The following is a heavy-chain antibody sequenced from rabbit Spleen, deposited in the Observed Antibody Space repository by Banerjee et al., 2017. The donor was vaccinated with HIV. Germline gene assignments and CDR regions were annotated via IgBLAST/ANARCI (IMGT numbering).Heavy chain of an antibody. D-gene: IGHD1-1*01. CDR2: IDTGSSGFT. Sequence: QSLEESGRDLVKPGASLTLTCTASGVSFSSSYYMCWVRQAPGKGLEWIACIDTGSSGFTYFASWAKGRFTISKTSSTTVTLQMTSLTAADTATYFCARDSSSSFSSYGMDLWGPGTLVTVS. CDR3: ARDSSSSFSSYGMDL. J-gene: IGHJ6*01. V-gene: IGHV1S40*01. CDR1: GVSFSSSYY.